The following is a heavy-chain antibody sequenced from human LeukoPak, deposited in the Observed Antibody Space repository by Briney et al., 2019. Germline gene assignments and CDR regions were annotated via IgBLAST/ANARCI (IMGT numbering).Heavy chain of an antibody. CDR3: ARLTTQIRPIDY. J-gene: IGHJ4*02. CDR1: GYTFTSYD. V-gene: IGHV1-8*03. Sequence: GASVKVSCKASGYTFTSYDINWARQATGQGLEWMGWMNPNSGNTGYAQKFQGRVTITRNTSISTAYMELSSLRSEDTAVYYCARLTTQIRPIDYWGQGTLVTVSS. D-gene: IGHD4-11*01. CDR2: MNPNSGNT.